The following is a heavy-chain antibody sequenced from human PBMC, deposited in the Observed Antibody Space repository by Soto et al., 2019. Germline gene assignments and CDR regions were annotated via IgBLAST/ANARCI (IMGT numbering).Heavy chain of an antibody. CDR2: IYYSGIT. V-gene: IGHV4-39*01. Sequence: SETLSLTCTASGVSISNSSYYWGWIRRPPGKGLEWIGTIYYSGITYYNPSLKSRVTISVDTSKNQFSLKLTSVTAADTAVYYCARHGSNWGQGTLVTVSS. CDR3: ARHGSN. J-gene: IGHJ4*02. CDR1: GVSISNSSYY.